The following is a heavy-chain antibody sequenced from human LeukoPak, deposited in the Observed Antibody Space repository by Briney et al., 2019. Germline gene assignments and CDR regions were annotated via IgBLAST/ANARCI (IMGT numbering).Heavy chain of an antibody. J-gene: IGHJ4*02. CDR2: IYYSGST. Sequence: PSETLSLTCTVSGGSISTYYWGWLRQPPGRGLEWIGSIYYSGSTYYNPSLRSRVTISLDTSKNQFSLKLNSVTAADTAVYYCARAGGSGLIDYWGQGILVTVSS. V-gene: IGHV4-39*07. D-gene: IGHD6-19*01. CDR3: ARAGGSGLIDY. CDR1: GGSISTYY.